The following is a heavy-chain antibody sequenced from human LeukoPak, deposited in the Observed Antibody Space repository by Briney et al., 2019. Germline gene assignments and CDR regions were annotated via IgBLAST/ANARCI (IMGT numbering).Heavy chain of an antibody. V-gene: IGHV3-23*01. J-gene: IGHJ5*02. CDR2: ISGSGGST. D-gene: IGHD3-10*01. CDR3: AKGGGSGSYYNAGWFDP. CDR1: GFTFSSYA. Sequence: GGSLRLSCAASGFTFSSYAMSWVRQAPGKGLEWVSAISGSGGSTYCADSVKGRFTISRDNSKNTLYLQMNSLRAEDTAVYYCAKGGGSGSYYNAGWFDPWGQGTLVTVSS.